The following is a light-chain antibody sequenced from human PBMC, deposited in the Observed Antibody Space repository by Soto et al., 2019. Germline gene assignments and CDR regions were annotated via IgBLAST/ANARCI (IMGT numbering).Light chain of an antibody. Sequence: QSVLNQPASGYGSHGQSITISCTGNSSDVGGYNYVSWYQHHPGKAPKLMIFDVSNRPSGVSNRFSGSKSGNTASLTISGLQPEDEADYYCSSYTTSNTRQIVFGTGTKVTVL. CDR1: SSDVGGYNY. J-gene: IGLJ1*01. CDR3: SSYTTSNTRQIV. V-gene: IGLV2-14*03. CDR2: DVS.